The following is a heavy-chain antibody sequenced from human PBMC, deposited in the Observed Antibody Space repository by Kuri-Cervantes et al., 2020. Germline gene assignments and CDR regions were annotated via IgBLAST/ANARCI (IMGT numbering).Heavy chain of an antibody. J-gene: IGHJ4*02. Sequence: GGSLRLSCAVFGDSVSSSYYWGWIRQPPGKGLEWVANLKEDGSEKYYVDSVKGRFTISRDNAKNSLYLQMNSLRAEDTAVYYCARDVPYYDFWSGYSGRYFDYWGQGALVTVSS. CDR2: LKEDGSEK. CDR1: GDSVSSSYY. V-gene: IGHV3-7*01. CDR3: ARDVPYYDFWSGYSGRYFDY. D-gene: IGHD3-3*01.